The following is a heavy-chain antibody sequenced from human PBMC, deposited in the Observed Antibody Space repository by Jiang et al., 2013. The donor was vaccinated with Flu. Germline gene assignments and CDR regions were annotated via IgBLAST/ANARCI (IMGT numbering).Heavy chain of an antibody. CDR3: ARRRNYYYGMDV. CDR1: GDSVSSSY. J-gene: IGHJ6*02. CDR2: ISNSGST. Sequence: LLKPSETLSLTCTVSGDSVSSSYWSWVRQAPGKGLEWIGYISNSGSTNYNPSLKSRVTVSVDTSKNQFSLKLSSVTAADTAVYYCARRRNYYYGMDVVGPRDHGHRLL. V-gene: IGHV4-59*08.